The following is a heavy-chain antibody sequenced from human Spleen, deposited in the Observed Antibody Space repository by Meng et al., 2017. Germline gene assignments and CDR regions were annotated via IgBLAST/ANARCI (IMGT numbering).Heavy chain of an antibody. CDR1: GRSISDYY. CDR2: INHSGST. V-gene: IGHV4-34*01. CDR3: ARGPTTMAHDFDY. Sequence: QLPHVGSGLLKPAGTLPLTCVVPGRSISDYYSCWIRQPPGKGLEWIGEINHSGSTNYTPSLESRATISVDTSQNNLSLKLSSVTAADSAVYYCARGPTTMAHDFDYWGQGTLVTVSS. J-gene: IGHJ4*02. D-gene: IGHD4-11*01.